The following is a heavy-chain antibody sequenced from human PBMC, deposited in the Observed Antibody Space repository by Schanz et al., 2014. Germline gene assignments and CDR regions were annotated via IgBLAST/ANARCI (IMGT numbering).Heavy chain of an antibody. Sequence: QFQLVQSGAEVKKPGSSVNVSCEASGGTFGRYTISWLRQAPGQGLEWMGYISGYNGNTNYAPKVQDRVTMTTDTSTSTAYMELRSLRSDDTAVYYCARGWGYDALTGYVFWGQGTLVTVSS. J-gene: IGHJ4*02. CDR1: GGTFGRYT. V-gene: IGHV1-18*01. CDR3: ARGWGYDALTGYVF. D-gene: IGHD3-9*01. CDR2: ISGYNGNT.